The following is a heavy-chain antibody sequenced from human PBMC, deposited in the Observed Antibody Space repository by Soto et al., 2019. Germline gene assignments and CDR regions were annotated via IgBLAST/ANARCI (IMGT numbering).Heavy chain of an antibody. V-gene: IGHV3-23*01. CDR2: ISGSGGST. Sequence: EVQLLESGGGLVQPGGSLRLSCAASGFTFSSYAMSWVRQAPGKGLEWVSAISGSGGSTYHADSVKGRFTISRDNSKNTLYLKMNSLRAEDTAVYYCAKVQDIVVVPAAMSEPPRPHSWGQGTMVTSSS. CDR3: AKVQDIVVVPAAMSEPPRPHS. J-gene: IGHJ4*02. D-gene: IGHD2-2*01. CDR1: GFTFSSYA.